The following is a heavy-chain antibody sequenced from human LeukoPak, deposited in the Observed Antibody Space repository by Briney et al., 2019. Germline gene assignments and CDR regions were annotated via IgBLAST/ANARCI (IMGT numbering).Heavy chain of an antibody. CDR2: INSDGSTT. D-gene: IGHD1-26*01. CDR1: GLSISTYW. CDR3: ARRTYSGTYYYFDY. V-gene: IGHV3-74*01. Sequence: GGSLRLSCAASGLSISTYWMHWVRQAPGKGLVWVSRINSDGSTTSYADSVKGRFTISRDNAKNTLYLQMNSLRAEDAAVYYCARRTYSGTYYYFDYWGQGTLVTVSS. J-gene: IGHJ4*02.